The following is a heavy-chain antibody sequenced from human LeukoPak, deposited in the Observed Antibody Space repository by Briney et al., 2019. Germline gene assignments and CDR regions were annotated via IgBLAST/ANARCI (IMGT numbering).Heavy chain of an antibody. Sequence: PGGSLRLSCAASGFPFSDYSMNWVRQAPGKGLEWVSSISSSGDYIYSADSVKGRFTISRDNAKSSLYLQMTNLSAEDTAVYFCVRDLVRGVHPVFYFDLWGRGTLVTVSS. V-gene: IGHV3-21*01. CDR3: VRDLVRGVHPVFYFDL. CDR2: ISSSGDYI. D-gene: IGHD3-10*01. CDR1: GFPFSDYS. J-gene: IGHJ2*01.